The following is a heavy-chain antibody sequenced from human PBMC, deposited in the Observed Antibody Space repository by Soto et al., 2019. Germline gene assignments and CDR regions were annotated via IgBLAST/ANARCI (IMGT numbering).Heavy chain of an antibody. CDR3: AKGIGVSRRDGMDV. CDR1: GFTFSSYA. V-gene: IGHV3-23*01. J-gene: IGHJ6*02. Sequence: GGSLRLSCAASGFTFSSYAMSWVRQAPGKGLEWVSAISGSGGSTYYADSVKGRFTISRDDSKNTLYLQMNSLRAEDTAVYYCAKGIGVSRRDGMDVWGQGTTVTVSS. D-gene: IGHD2-8*01. CDR2: ISGSGGST.